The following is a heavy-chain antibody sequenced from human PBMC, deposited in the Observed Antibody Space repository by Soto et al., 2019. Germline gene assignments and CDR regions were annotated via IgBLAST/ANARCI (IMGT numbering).Heavy chain of an antibody. CDR1: GGTFSSYA. CDR3: ASHLLECIAVAGTYYFDY. Sequence: QVQLVQSGAEVKKPGSSVKVSCKASGGTFSSYAISWVRQAPGQGLEWMGGILPIFGTANYARKFQGRVTITADESTSTAYMELSRLRSEETAVYYCASHLLECIAVAGTYYFDYWGQGTLVTVSS. CDR2: ILPIFGTA. D-gene: IGHD6-19*01. V-gene: IGHV1-69*01. J-gene: IGHJ4*02.